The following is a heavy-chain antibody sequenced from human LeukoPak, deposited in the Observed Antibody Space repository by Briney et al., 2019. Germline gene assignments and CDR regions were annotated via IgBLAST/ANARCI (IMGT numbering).Heavy chain of an antibody. Sequence: ASVKVSCKASGYTFTSNYIHWVRQAPGQGLEWMGMIYPRDGSTSCAQKFQGRVTVTRDTSTSTVHMELSGLRSEDTAVYYCARDQEGFDYWGQGTLVAVSS. J-gene: IGHJ4*02. CDR1: GYTFTSNY. CDR3: ARDQEGFDY. V-gene: IGHV1-46*01. CDR2: IYPRDGST.